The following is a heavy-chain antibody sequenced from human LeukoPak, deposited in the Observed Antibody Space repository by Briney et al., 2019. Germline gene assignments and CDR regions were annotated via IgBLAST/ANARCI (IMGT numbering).Heavy chain of an antibody. D-gene: IGHD2-2*01. V-gene: IGHV4-39*01. J-gene: IGHJ4*02. Sequence: SETLSLTCAVSGGSISSTSYYWAWIRQPPGKGLEWIANIHSTGSTDYNPSLKSRVTMSVDTSKNQFSLKLSSVTAADTAVYYCARRLIVVVPSIFDYWGQGTLVTVSS. CDR3: ARRLIVVVPSIFDY. CDR2: IHSTGST. CDR1: GGSISSTSYY.